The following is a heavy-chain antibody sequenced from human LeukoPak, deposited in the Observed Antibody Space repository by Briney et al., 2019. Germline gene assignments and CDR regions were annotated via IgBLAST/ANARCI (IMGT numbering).Heavy chain of an antibody. CDR1: GFTFSSYA. J-gene: IGHJ4*02. CDR3: ARDPEPVVAAMEGYFDY. Sequence: GRSLRLSCAASGFTFSSYAMHWVRQAPGEGLEWVAVISYDGSNKYYADSVKGRFTISRDNSKNTLYLQMNSLRAEDTAVYYCARDPEPVVAAMEGYFDYWGQGTLVTVSS. V-gene: IGHV3-30-3*01. D-gene: IGHD2-15*01. CDR2: ISYDGSNK.